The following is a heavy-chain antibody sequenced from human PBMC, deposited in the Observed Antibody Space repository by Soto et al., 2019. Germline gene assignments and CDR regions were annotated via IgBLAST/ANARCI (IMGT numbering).Heavy chain of an antibody. Sequence: SVKVSCKASGGTFSSYAISWVRQAPGQGLEWMGGIIPIFGTANYAQKFQGRVTITADKSTSTAYMELSSLISEDTAVYYCARGRRLARGYYGMDVWGQGTTVTVSS. J-gene: IGHJ6*02. D-gene: IGHD5-12*01. V-gene: IGHV1-69*06. CDR1: GGTFSSYA. CDR3: ARGRRLARGYYGMDV. CDR2: IIPIFGTA.